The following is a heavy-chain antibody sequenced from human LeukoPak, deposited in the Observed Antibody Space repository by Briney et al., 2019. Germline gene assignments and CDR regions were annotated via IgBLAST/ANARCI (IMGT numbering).Heavy chain of an antibody. CDR2: INPSGGST. V-gene: IGHV1-46*01. CDR1: GYTFTSYY. CDR3: AREGRIAVAGNHFDY. D-gene: IGHD6-19*01. J-gene: IGHJ4*02. Sequence: ASVKISCKASGYTFTSYYMHWVRQAPGQGLEWMGIINPSGGSTSYAQKFQGRVTMTRDTSISTAYMELSRLRSDDTAVYYCAREGRIAVAGNHFDYWGQGTLVTVSS.